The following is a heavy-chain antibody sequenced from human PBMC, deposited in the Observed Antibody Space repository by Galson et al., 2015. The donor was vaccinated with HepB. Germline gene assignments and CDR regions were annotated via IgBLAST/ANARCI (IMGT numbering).Heavy chain of an antibody. CDR1: GYSFTSYW. J-gene: IGHJ3*02. CDR3: ARDGLGSSWPPDAFDI. CDR2: IYPGDSDT. V-gene: IGHV5-51*01. Sequence: QSGAEVKKPGESLKISCKGSGYSFTSYWIGWVRQMPGKGLEWMGIIYPGDSDTRYSPSFQGQVTISADKSISTAYLQWSSLKASDTAMYYCARDGLGSSWPPDAFDIWGQGTMVTVSS. D-gene: IGHD6-13*01.